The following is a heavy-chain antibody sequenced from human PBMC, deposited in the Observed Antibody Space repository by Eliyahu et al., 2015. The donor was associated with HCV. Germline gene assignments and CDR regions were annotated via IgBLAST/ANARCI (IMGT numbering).Heavy chain of an antibody. CDR2: ISSSSSYI. CDR1: GXTFXSYS. CDR3: ARDPADIVVVPAYYFDY. V-gene: IGHV3-21*01. D-gene: IGHD2-2*01. Sequence: EVQLXESGGGLVKXGGSLRLSCAAXGXTFXSYSMNWVRQAPGKGLEWVSSISSSSSYIYYADSVKGRFTISRDNAKNSLYLQMNSLRAEDTAVYYCARDPADIVVVPAYYFDYWGQGTLVTVSS. J-gene: IGHJ4*02.